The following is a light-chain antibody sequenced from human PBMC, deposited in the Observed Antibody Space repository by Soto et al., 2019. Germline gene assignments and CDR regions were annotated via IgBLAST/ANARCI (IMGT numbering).Light chain of an antibody. CDR2: EVS. CDR1: SSDVGGYNY. Sequence: QSALAQPASESGSPGQSITISCTGTSSDVGGYNYVSWYQQHPGKAPKLMIYEVSNRPSGVSNRFSGSKSGNTASLTISGLQAEDEADYCCSSFTSTSTFLLGTATKATV. V-gene: IGLV2-14*01. CDR3: SSFTSTSTFL. J-gene: IGLJ1*01.